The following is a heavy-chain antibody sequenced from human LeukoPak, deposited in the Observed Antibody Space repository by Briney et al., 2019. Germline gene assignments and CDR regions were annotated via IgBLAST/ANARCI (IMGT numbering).Heavy chain of an antibody. D-gene: IGHD3-22*01. V-gene: IGHV3-30-3*01. CDR2: ISYDGSNK. CDR3: ARDRNYDSSGHFDY. J-gene: IGHJ4*02. Sequence: GRSLRLSCAASGFTFSSYAMHWVRQAPGKGLEWVAVISYDGSNKYYADSVKGRFTISRDNSKNTLYLQMNSLRAEDTAVYYCARDRNYDSSGHFDYWGQGTLVTVSS. CDR1: GFTFSSYA.